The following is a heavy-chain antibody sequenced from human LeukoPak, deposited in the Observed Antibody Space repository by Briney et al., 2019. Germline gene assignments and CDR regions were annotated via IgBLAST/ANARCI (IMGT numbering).Heavy chain of an antibody. D-gene: IGHD2-8*01. Sequence: GGSLRLSCAASGFTFSSYAMSWVRQAPGKGLECVLAISGSGGSTYYADSVKGRFIISRDNSKNTLYLQMNSLRAEDTAVYYCAKETVLMVYARSPWFDPWGQGTLVTVSS. CDR1: GFTFSSYA. CDR2: ISGSGGST. V-gene: IGHV3-23*01. CDR3: AKETVLMVYARSPWFDP. J-gene: IGHJ5*02.